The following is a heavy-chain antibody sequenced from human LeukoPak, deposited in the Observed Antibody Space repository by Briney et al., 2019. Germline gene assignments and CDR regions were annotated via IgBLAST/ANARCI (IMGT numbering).Heavy chain of an antibody. V-gene: IGHV4-39*07. CDR2: IYYSGGT. D-gene: IGHD6-13*01. Sequence: SETLSLTCTVSGGSISSNGYYWAWFRQPPGKGLEWIGSIYYSGGTYYNPSLKSRVTISIDTSKNQFSLKLSSVTAADTAVYFCARVAAAGNYYFDYWGQGTLVTVSS. CDR1: GGSISSNGYY. CDR3: ARVAAAGNYYFDY. J-gene: IGHJ4*02.